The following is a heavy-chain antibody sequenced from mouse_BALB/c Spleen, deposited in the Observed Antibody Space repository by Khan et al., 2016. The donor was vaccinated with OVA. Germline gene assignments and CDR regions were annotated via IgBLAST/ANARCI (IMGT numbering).Heavy chain of an antibody. J-gene: IGHJ1*01. D-gene: IGHD2-1*01. CDR1: GYSITSDYA. V-gene: IGHV3-2*02. CDR3: ARRAYYGNWYFDV. CDR2: ISYSGST. Sequence: QLKESGPGLVKPSQSLSLTCTVTGYSITSDYAWNWIRQFPGNKLEWMGYISYSGSTRYNPSLKSRISITRDTSKNQFFLQLNSVTTEDTATYYCARRAYYGNWYFDVWGAGTTVTVSS.